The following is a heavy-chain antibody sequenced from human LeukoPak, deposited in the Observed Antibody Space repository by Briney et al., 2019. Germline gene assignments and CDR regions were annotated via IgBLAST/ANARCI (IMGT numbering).Heavy chain of an antibody. D-gene: IGHD3-22*01. J-gene: IGHJ4*02. CDR1: GYTFTSYY. CDR2: INPSGGST. CDR3: ARGFYYDSSGYYYPLDY. Sequence: ASVKVSCKASGYTFTSYYMHWVRHAPGQGLEWMGIINPSGGSTSYAQKFQGRVTMTRDRSTGTVYMELSSLRSEDTAVYYCARGFYYDSSGYYYPLDYWGQGTLVTVSS. V-gene: IGHV1-46*01.